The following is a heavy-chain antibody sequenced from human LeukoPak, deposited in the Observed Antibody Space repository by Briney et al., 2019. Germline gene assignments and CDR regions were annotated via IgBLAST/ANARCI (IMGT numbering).Heavy chain of an antibody. CDR1: GGSISSYY. V-gene: IGHV4-4*09. CDR3: ARHPIVVVPAAPSPWFDP. CDR2: IYTSGST. Sequence: SETLTLTCTVSGGSISSYYWSWIRQPPGKGLEWIGYIYTSGSTNYNPSLKSRVTISVGTSKNQFSLKLSSVTAADTAVYYCARHPIVVVPAAPSPWFDPWGQGTLVTVSS. J-gene: IGHJ5*02. D-gene: IGHD2-2*01.